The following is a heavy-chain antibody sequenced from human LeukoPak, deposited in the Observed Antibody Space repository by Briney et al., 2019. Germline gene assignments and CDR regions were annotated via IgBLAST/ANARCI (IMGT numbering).Heavy chain of an antibody. CDR1: GGSISSSSYY. CDR3: ARRGSMVRGVINPHPGYYYYYMDV. D-gene: IGHD3-10*01. J-gene: IGHJ6*03. V-gene: IGHV4-39*01. Sequence: SETLSLTCTVSGGSISSSSYYWGWIRQPPGKGLEWIGSIYYSGSTYYNPSLKSRVTISVDTSKNQFSLKLSSVTAADTAVYYCARRGSMVRGVINPHPGYYYYYMDVWGKGTTVTISS. CDR2: IYYSGST.